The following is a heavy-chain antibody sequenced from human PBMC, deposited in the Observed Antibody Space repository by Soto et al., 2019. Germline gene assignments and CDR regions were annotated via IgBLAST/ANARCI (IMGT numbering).Heavy chain of an antibody. D-gene: IGHD6-13*01. CDR1: GFTFSSYG. Sequence: ESGGGVVQPGRSLRLSCAASGFTFSSYGMHWVRQAPGKGLEWVAVIWYDGSNKYYADSVKGRFTISRDNSKNTLYLQMNSLRAEDTAVYYCARDHGYSSSWYYFDYWGQGTLVTVSS. J-gene: IGHJ4*02. CDR2: IWYDGSNK. CDR3: ARDHGYSSSWYYFDY. V-gene: IGHV3-33*01.